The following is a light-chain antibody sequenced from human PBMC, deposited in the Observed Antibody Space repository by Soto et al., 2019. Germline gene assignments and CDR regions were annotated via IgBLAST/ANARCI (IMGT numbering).Light chain of an antibody. J-gene: IGKJ4*01. CDR2: DTS. V-gene: IGKV3-11*01. CDR1: QSVSDY. CDR3: HQRRDWPRLT. Sequence: DIVLTQSPATLSLSPGERATLSCRTSQSVSDYLAWFQQKPGQAPRLLIYDTSKRAPGAPARFSGSGYGTDFTLTISSLEPEDSAVYYCHQRRDWPRLTFGGGTKVEI.